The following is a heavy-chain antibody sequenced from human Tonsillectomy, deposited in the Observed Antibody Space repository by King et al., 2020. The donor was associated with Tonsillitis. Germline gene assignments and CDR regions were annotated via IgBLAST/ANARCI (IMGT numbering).Heavy chain of an antibody. Sequence: EVQLVESGGGLVQPGGSLRLSCAASGFTFSSYSMSGVRQAPGKGLEWVANIRQDGSEKYYVDSVKGRFTVSRDNAKNSLFLQMNSLRVEDTAVYYCARVRGSMCLDYWGRGTLVTVSS. CDR3: ARVRGSMCLDY. J-gene: IGHJ4*02. V-gene: IGHV3-7*03. CDR2: IRQDGSEK. D-gene: IGHD3-16*01. CDR1: GFTFSSYS.